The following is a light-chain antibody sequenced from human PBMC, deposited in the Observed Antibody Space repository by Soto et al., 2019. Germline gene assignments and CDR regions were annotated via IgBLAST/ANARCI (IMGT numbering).Light chain of an antibody. J-gene: IGLJ1*01. V-gene: IGLV1-40*01. CDR3: SSYTTTTNVRFV. CDR2: GNS. Sequence: QPVLTQPPSVSGAPGQRVTISCTGSSSNIGAGYDVHWYQQLPGTAPKLLIYGNSNRPSGVPDRFSGSKSGTSASLAITGLQAEDEADYYCSSYTTTTNVRFVFGTGTKLTVL. CDR1: SSNIGAGYD.